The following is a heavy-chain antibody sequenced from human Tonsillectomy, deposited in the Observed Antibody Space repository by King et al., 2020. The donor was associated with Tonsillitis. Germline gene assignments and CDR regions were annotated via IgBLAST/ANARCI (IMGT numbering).Heavy chain of an antibody. CDR1: GYSFTSYW. J-gene: IGHJ6*02. V-gene: IGHV5-51*01. CDR3: AKSNYDFDYYYGMDV. D-gene: IGHD3-3*01. Sequence: VQLVESGAEVKKPEESLKISCKGSGYSFTSYWIGWVRQMPGKGLEWMGIIYPGDSETRYSPSFQGQVTISADKSISTAYLQWSSLKASDTAIYYCAKSNYDFDYYYGMDVWGQGTTVTVSS. CDR2: IYPGDSET.